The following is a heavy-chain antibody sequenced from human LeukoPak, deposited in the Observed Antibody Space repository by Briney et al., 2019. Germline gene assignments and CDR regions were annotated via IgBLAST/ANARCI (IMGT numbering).Heavy chain of an antibody. V-gene: IGHV4-31*03. J-gene: IGHJ4*02. CDR1: GDSISSGDNN. CDR3: ARERAGAGAHFDS. CDR2: IYYTGRT. Sequence: SETLSLTCTVSGDSISSGDNNWSWIRQHPGKGLEWMGYIYYTGRTLYSPSLKSRLTMSVDTSKNQFSLNLSSVTAADTAVYYCARERAGAGAHFDSWGQGTLVPVSS. D-gene: IGHD3-10*01.